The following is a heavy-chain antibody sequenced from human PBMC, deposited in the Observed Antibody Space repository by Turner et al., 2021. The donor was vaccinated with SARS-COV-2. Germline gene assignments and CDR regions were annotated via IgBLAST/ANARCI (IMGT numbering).Heavy chain of an antibody. Sequence: QVKLVESGAEAKKPGSSVKVPCKASGRTFSSYAISWVRQAPGQGLEWLGRIIPILGIANYAQNFQGRVTITAHKSTSTAYMELSSLGSEDTAVYYSASLYQGIAAAAISWFEPWGQVTLGTVSS. CDR1: GRTFSSYA. V-gene: IGHV1-69*04. CDR2: IIPILGIA. D-gene: IGHD6-13*01. CDR3: ASLYQGIAAAAISWFEP. J-gene: IGHJ5*02.